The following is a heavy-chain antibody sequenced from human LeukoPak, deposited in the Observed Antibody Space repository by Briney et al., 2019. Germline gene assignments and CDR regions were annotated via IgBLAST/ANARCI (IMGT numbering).Heavy chain of an antibody. D-gene: IGHD5-24*01. CDR1: GGSISSYY. Sequence: PSETLSLTCTVSGGSISSYYWSWIRQHPGKGLEWIGCVYYSGSTYFNPSLKSRVTISVDTSKNQFSLNLCSVTAADTAVYYCARGRDAYKVGYWGQGTLVTVSS. V-gene: IGHV4-59*06. J-gene: IGHJ4*02. CDR2: VYYSGST. CDR3: ARGRDAYKVGY.